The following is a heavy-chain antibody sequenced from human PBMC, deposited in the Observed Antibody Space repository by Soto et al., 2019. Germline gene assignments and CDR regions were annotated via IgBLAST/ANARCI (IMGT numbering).Heavy chain of an antibody. Sequence: ASVKVSCKASGYTFTSYYMHWVRQAPGQGLEWMGIINPSGGSTSYAQKFQGRVTMTRDTSTSTVYMELSSLRSEDTAVYYCAREIWDIQLRPVYFDYWGQGTMVTVYS. CDR3: AREIWDIQLRPVYFDY. CDR1: GYTFTSYY. J-gene: IGHJ4*02. V-gene: IGHV1-46*01. CDR2: INPSGGST. D-gene: IGHD3-16*01.